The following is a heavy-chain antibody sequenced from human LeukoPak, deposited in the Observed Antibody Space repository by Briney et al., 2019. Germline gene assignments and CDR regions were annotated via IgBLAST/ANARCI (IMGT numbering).Heavy chain of an antibody. CDR2: ISAYNGNT. D-gene: IGHD3-3*01. CDR1: GYTFTSYG. V-gene: IGHV1-18*01. J-gene: IGHJ4*02. CDR3: ARGGTYYDFWSGYSDYFDY. Sequence: ASVKVSCKASGYTFTSYGISWVRQAPGQGLEWMGWISAYNGNTNYAQKLQGRVTMTTDTSTSTAYMELRSLRSDDTAVYYCARGGTYYDFWSGYSDYFDYWGQGTLVTVSS.